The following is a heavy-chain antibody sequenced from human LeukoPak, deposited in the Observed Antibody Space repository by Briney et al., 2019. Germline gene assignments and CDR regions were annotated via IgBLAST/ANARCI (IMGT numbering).Heavy chain of an antibody. CDR3: AKTQGGTYYYGSGSSDY. V-gene: IGHV3-30*18. J-gene: IGHJ4*02. CDR2: LSYDGSNK. CDR1: GFTFSSYG. D-gene: IGHD3-10*01. Sequence: QPGGSLRLSCAASGFTFSSYGMHWVRQAPGKGLEWVAVLSYDGSNKYYADSVKGRFTISRDNSKNTLYLQMNSLRAEDTAVYYCAKTQGGTYYYGSGSSDYWGQGTLVTVSS.